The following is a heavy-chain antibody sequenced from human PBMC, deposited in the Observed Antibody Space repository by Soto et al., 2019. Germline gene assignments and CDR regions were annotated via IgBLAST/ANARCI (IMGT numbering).Heavy chain of an antibody. V-gene: IGHV1-46*01. CDR2: INPSGGST. Sequence: ASVKASCKASGYMLSSYSMHSVRQAPEQGLEWMGIINPSGGSTTYAQKFQGRVTMTRDTSTSTVYMELSSLTSEDTAMYYCARSYCGGDCPNNWFDPWGQGTPVTVS. J-gene: IGHJ5*02. D-gene: IGHD2-21*02. CDR1: GYMLSSYS. CDR3: ARSYCGGDCPNNWFDP.